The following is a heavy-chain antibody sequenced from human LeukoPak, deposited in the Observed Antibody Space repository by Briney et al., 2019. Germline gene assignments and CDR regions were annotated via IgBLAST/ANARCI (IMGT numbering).Heavy chain of an antibody. V-gene: IGHV1-18*01. CDR1: GYTFTSYG. CDR2: ISAYNGNT. D-gene: IGHD6-19*01. Sequence: ASVKVSGKASGYTFTSYGISWVRQAPEQGLEWLGWISAYNGNTNYAQKLQGRVTMTTDTSTSTAYMELRSLRSDDTAVYYCARAGYSSGPDAFDIWGQGTMVTVSS. J-gene: IGHJ3*02. CDR3: ARAGYSSGPDAFDI.